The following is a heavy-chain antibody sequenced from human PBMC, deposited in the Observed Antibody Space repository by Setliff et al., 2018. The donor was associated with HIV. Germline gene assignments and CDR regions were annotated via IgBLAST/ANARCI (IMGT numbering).Heavy chain of an antibody. CDR1: GSSISGYF. D-gene: IGHD7-27*01. CDR3: ARDLPELTGRSFDP. J-gene: IGHJ5*02. V-gene: IGHV4-4*07. Sequence: LSLTCNVSGSSISGYFWTWIRQPAGKGLEWIGRIYTSGSTNYNPSLKSRLSMSIDTSKNHFSLRLTSVTAADTAVYYCARDLPELTGRSFDPWGQGIQVTVSS. CDR2: IYTSGST.